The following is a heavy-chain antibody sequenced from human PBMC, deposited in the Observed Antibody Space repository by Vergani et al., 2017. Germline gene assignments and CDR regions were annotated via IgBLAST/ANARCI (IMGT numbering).Heavy chain of an antibody. J-gene: IGHJ5*02. Sequence: QVQLQESGPGLVKPSETLSLTCAVSGYSISSGYYWGWIRQPPGKGLEWIGSIYHSGSTHDNPSLKSRVTISVDTSKNQFSLKLSSVTAADTAVYYCARTTYGSGSYYGVAWGQGTLVTVSS. CDR3: ARTTYGSGSYYGVA. CDR1: GYSISSGYY. D-gene: IGHD3-10*01. V-gene: IGHV4-38-2*01. CDR2: IYHSGST.